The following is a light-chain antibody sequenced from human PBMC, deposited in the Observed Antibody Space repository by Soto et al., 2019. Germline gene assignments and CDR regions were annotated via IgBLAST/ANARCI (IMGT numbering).Light chain of an antibody. CDR3: QQRSSWPPWS. Sequence: EIVLTQSPDTLSLSPGERATLSCRASQSVSNYLAWYQQNPGQAPRLLIYDTSTRATGIPARFSGSGSGTDFTLTVSSLVPEDVAVYYCQQRSSWPPWSFGQGTKVEIK. V-gene: IGKV3-11*01. CDR2: DTS. J-gene: IGKJ1*01. CDR1: QSVSNY.